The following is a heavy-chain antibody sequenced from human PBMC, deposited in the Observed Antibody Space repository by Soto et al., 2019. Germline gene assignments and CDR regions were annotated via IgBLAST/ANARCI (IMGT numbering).Heavy chain of an antibody. CDR3: AKDRGGSAWPEFYX. J-gene: IGHJ4*02. D-gene: IGHD6-19*01. Sequence: PGGSLRLSCTASGFTFSSYIMNWVRQAPGKGLEWISTITSDGGGTFYADSVKGRFTISRDNSKNTLYLQMDNLRAEDTALYYCAKDRGGSAWPEFYXWGQGTQVTVSX. CDR2: ITSDGGGT. CDR1: GFTFSSYI. V-gene: IGHV3-23*01.